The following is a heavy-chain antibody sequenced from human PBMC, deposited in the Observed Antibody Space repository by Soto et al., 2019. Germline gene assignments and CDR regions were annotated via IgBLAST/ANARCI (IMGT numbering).Heavy chain of an antibody. V-gene: IGHV3-7*03. CDR3: ARTYSSSWYENDY. Sequence: HPGGSLRLSCGASGFTFSSYWMSWVRQAPGKGLEWVANIKQDGSEKYYVDSVKGRFTISRDNARNSLFLQMNSLRAEDTAVYYCARTYSSSWYENDYWGQGTLVTVSS. CDR1: GFTFSSYW. J-gene: IGHJ4*02. D-gene: IGHD6-13*01. CDR2: IKQDGSEK.